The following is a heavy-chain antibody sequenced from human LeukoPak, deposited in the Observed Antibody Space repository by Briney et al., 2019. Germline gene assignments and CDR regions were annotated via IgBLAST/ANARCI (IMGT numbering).Heavy chain of an antibody. J-gene: IGHJ4*02. CDR1: GFAFSSDA. V-gene: IGHV3-23*01. D-gene: IGHD2-2*01. CDR3: AKESLRVVPSATFDY. Sequence: PGGSLRLSCAASGFAFSSDAMRWVRQAPGKGLEWVSAICCSGGSTYYADSVKGRFTISRDHSKNTLYLQMHRLRAEDTAVYYCAKESLRVVPSATFDYWGQGTLVTVSS. CDR2: ICCSGGST.